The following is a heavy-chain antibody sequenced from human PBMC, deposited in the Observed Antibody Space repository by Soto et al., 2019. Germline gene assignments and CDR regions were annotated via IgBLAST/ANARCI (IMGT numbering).Heavy chain of an antibody. Sequence: QAHLVESGGGVVQPGRSLRLSCAASGFTFTSYGMHWVRQAPGTRLEWVAVISYDGGLQHYADSVKGRFTISRDNSKNMVLLQKNSLRAEDTAGYYWVAGRGYGHSSVPYSWGQGTLVSVSS. J-gene: IGHJ4*02. V-gene: IGHV3-30*03. D-gene: IGHD3-10*01. CDR3: VAGRGYGHSSVPYS. CDR2: ISYDGGLQ. CDR1: GFTFTSYG.